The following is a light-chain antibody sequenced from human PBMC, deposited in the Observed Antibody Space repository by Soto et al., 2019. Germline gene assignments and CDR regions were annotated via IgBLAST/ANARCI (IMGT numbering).Light chain of an antibody. V-gene: IGLV2-14*01. CDR2: ASS. Sequence: QSVLTQPASVSGSPGQSITISCTGTSSDVGGYNYVSWYQHHAGKAPRLMIYASSNRPSGVSHRCSGSRSGNTASLTISGLQAEDEADYYCSSYTSGTTLYVFGTGTKVTVL. J-gene: IGLJ1*01. CDR1: SSDVGGYNY. CDR3: SSYTSGTTLYV.